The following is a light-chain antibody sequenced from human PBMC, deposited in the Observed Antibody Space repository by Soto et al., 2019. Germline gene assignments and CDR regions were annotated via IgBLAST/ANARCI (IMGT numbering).Light chain of an antibody. J-gene: IGKJ4*01. V-gene: IGKV3-15*01. Sequence: EIVLTQSPPTLSLSPGERATLSCRASQSVSSTFAWYQQKPGQAPRLLIYGTSARATGIPARFSGSGSGTEFTLTISSLQSEDFALYYCQQYKEWPLTFGGGTKVDIK. CDR2: GTS. CDR1: QSVSST. CDR3: QQYKEWPLT.